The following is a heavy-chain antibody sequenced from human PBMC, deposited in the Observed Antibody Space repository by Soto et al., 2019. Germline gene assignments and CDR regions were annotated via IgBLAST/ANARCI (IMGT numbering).Heavy chain of an antibody. CDR3: ARDRYGDSYYYYYGMNV. D-gene: IGHD4-17*01. J-gene: IGHJ6*02. CDR1: GGSISSCGYY. Sequence: SETLSLTCTVSGGSISSCGYYWSWIRQHPGKGLEWIGYIYYSGSTYYNPSLKSRVTISVDTSKNQFSLKLSSVTAADTAVYYCARDRYGDSYYYYYGMNVWGQGTTVTVSS. V-gene: IGHV4-31*03. CDR2: IYYSGST.